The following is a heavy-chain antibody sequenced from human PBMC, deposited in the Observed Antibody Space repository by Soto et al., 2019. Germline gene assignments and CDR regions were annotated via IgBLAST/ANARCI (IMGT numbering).Heavy chain of an antibody. V-gene: IGHV2-5*02. D-gene: IGHD1-1*01. CDR3: AHRHSWNGDFDY. CDR1: GFSLSTSGVG. Sequence: QITLKESGPTLVKPTQTLTLTCTFSGFSLSTSGVGVGWIRQPPGKALEWLGLIYWDDDKRYSPSLKSRLTITKDTSKNQVVLTMTDMDPVDTATYYCAHRHSWNGDFDYWGQGTLVTVSS. CDR2: IYWDDDK. J-gene: IGHJ4*02.